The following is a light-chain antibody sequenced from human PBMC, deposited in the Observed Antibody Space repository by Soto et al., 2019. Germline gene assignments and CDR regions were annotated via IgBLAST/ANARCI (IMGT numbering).Light chain of an antibody. Sequence: EIVFAQSPGTLSLSPGERATLTCRVSQSVSSSYLAWYQQKPGQAPRLLIYGASSRATGIPDRFSGSGSGPDFTLTISRLEPEDFAVYFCQHYGSSPWTFGQGTKVDIK. V-gene: IGKV3-20*01. J-gene: IGKJ1*01. CDR3: QHYGSSPWT. CDR1: QSVSSSY. CDR2: GAS.